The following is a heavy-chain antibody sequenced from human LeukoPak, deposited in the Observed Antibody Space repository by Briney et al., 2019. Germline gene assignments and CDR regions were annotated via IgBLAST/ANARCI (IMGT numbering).Heavy chain of an antibody. D-gene: IGHD4-17*01. J-gene: IGHJ4*02. Sequence: SVKVSCKASGGTFSNFAISWVRQAPGQGLEWMGRIIPIIGLATYAQKFQGRVTITADKSTSTAYVELSSLRSDDTAVYYCARVLYTVTTEALGYWGQGTLVTVSS. CDR1: GGTFSNFA. CDR2: IIPIIGLA. CDR3: ARVLYTVTTEALGY. V-gene: IGHV1-69*04.